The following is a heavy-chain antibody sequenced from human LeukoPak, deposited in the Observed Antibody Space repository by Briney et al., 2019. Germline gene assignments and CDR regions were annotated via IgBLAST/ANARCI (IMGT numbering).Heavy chain of an antibody. CDR2: ISSSSSTI. J-gene: IGHJ4*02. V-gene: IGHV3-48*04. Sequence: GGSLRLSCAASGFTFSSYSMNWVRQAPGKGLEWVSYISSSSSTIYYADSVKGRFTISRDNAKNSLYLQMNSLRAEDTAVYYCARDPRFVVRGGIGGAFDYWGQGTLVTVSS. CDR1: GFTFSSYS. D-gene: IGHD3-10*01. CDR3: ARDPRFVVRGGIGGAFDY.